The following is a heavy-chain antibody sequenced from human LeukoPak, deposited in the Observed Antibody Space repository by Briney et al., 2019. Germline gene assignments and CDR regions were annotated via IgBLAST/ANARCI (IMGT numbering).Heavy chain of an antibody. CDR1: GGTFSSYA. Sequence: GASVKVSCKASGGTFSSYAISWVRQAPGQGLEWMGGIIPIFGTANYAQKFQGRVTITADESTSTAYMELSSLRSEDTAVYYCARVWADSGYDLGHIDYWGQGTLVTVSS. CDR2: IIPIFGTA. V-gene: IGHV1-69*13. CDR3: ARVWADSGYDLGHIDY. J-gene: IGHJ4*02. D-gene: IGHD5-12*01.